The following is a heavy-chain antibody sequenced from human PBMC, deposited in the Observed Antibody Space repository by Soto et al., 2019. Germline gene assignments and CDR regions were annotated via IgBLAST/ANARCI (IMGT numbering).Heavy chain of an antibody. D-gene: IGHD1-1*01. CDR3: ARGKGMEENYYYYGMDI. J-gene: IGHJ6*02. V-gene: IGHV1-3*01. CDR1: GYTFSTYA. Sequence: SVKVSCKASGYTFSTYAMHWVRQAPGQSLEWMGWINGGTGQTRYSQRFQDRVTITRDTSAKTTYMDLTSLRSEDTAVYYCARGKGMEENYYYYGMDIWGQGTTVTVSS. CDR2: INGGTGQT.